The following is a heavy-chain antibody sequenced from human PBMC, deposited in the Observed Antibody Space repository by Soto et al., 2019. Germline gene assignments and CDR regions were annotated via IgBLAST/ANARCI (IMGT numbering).Heavy chain of an antibody. D-gene: IGHD2-2*01. CDR2: ISSSSRYT. CDR1: GFTFSDYY. V-gene: IGHV3-11*06. J-gene: IGHJ5*02. CDR3: ARVRGGYCSSTSCRNWFDP. Sequence: GGSLRLSCAASGFTFSDYYMSWIRQAPGKGLEWVSYISSSSRYTNYADSVKGRFTISRDNAKNSLYLQMNSLRAEDTAVYYCARVRGGYCSSTSCRNWFDPWGQGTLVTVSS.